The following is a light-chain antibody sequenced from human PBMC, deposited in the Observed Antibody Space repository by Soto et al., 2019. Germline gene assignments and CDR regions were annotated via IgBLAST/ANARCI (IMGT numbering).Light chain of an antibody. V-gene: IGLV2-14*03. J-gene: IGLJ1*01. CDR2: DVS. CDR1: SSDVGSYNS. Sequence: QSALAQPASVSGSPGQSIAISCTGTSSDVGSYNSVSWYQQYPGKAPTLMIHDVSVRPSGVSNRFSGSKSGNTASLTISGLQAEDEADYYCSSFTSSSSYVFGSGTKLTVL. CDR3: SSFTSSSSYV.